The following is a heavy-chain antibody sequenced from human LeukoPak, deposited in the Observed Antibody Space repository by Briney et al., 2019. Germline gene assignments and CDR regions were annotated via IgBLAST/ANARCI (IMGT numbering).Heavy chain of an antibody. V-gene: IGHV4-59*01. CDR2: IYYSGST. CDR1: GGSISSYF. CDR3: ARVTGYMIEDYFDY. Sequence: PSETLSLTCTVSGGSISSYFWSWIRQPPGKGLEWIGYIYYSGSTNYNPSLKSRVTISVDTSKNQFSLRLRSVTAADTAVYYCARVTGYMIEDYFDYWGQGTLVTVSS. D-gene: IGHD3-22*01. J-gene: IGHJ4*02.